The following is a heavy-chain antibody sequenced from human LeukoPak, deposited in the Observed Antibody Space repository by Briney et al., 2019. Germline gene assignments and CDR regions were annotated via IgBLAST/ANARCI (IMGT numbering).Heavy chain of an antibody. CDR3: AREGHTAMPKEWWFDP. Sequence: ASVKVSCKVSGYTLTELSMHWVRQAPGKGLEWMGGFDPEDGETIYAQKFQGRVTMTEDTSTDTAYMELSSLRSEDTAVYYCAREGHTAMPKEWWFDPWGQGTLVTVSS. CDR1: GYTLTELS. CDR2: FDPEDGET. V-gene: IGHV1-24*01. J-gene: IGHJ5*02. D-gene: IGHD5-18*01.